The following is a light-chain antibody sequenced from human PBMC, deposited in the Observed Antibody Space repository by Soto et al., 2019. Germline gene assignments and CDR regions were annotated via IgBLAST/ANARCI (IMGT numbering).Light chain of an antibody. V-gene: IGKV1-39*01. Sequence: DLQMTQSPSTLPATVGERVTISCQARHDISNYLNWHQQKPGKAPNPLIYVASSLQSEVPSRFSCGGSGTDFTLTITSLQPEDFATYYCQQSYGTPITFGQGTRLEIK. CDR3: QQSYGTPIT. J-gene: IGKJ5*01. CDR1: HDISNY. CDR2: VAS.